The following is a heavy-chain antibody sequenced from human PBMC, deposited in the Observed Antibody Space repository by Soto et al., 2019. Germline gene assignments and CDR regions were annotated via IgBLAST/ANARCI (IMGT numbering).Heavy chain of an antibody. CDR3: ARVVAICGGDCYYEGGGENGMDV. CDR1: GFTFSSYW. J-gene: IGHJ6*02. D-gene: IGHD2-21*02. CDR2: INSDGSST. Sequence: PGGSLRLSCAASGFTFSSYWMHWVRQAPGKGLVWVSRINSDGSSTSYADSVRGRFTISRDNAKNTLYLQMNSLRAEDTAVYYCARVVAICGGDCYYEGGGENGMDVWGQGTTVTVSS. V-gene: IGHV3-74*01.